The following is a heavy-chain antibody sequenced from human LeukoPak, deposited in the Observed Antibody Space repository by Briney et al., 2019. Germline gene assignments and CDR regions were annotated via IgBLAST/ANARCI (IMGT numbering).Heavy chain of an antibody. V-gene: IGHV3-21*01. Sequence: PGGSLRLSCAASGFTFSSYSMNWVRQAPGKGLEWVSSISSSSYIYYADSVKGRFTISRDNAKNSLYLQMNSLRAEDTAVYYCARGCSSTSCPDYWGQGTLVTVSS. CDR1: GFTFSSYS. CDR2: ISSSSYI. CDR3: ARGCSSTSCPDY. J-gene: IGHJ4*02. D-gene: IGHD2-2*01.